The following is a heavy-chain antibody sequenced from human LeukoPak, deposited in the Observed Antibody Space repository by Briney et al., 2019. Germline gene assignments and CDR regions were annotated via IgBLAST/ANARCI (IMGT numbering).Heavy chain of an antibody. CDR3: ARDQASETFDY. CDR1: GYTFTSYY. Sequence: GASVKVSCKASGYTFTSYYMPWVRQAPGQGLEWMGIINPSGGSTSYAQKFQGRVTMTRDTSTSTVYMELSSLRSEDTAVYYCARDQASETFDYWGQGTLVTVSS. V-gene: IGHV1-46*01. J-gene: IGHJ4*02. CDR2: INPSGGST.